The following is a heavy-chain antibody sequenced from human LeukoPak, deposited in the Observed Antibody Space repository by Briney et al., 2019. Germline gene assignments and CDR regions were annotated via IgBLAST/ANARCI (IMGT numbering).Heavy chain of an antibody. CDR3: AREGVAVADWTLYYFDY. Sequence: GGSLRLSCAASGFTFSSYSMNWVRQAPGKGLEWGSSISSSSSYIYYADSVKGRFTISRDNAKNSLYLQMNSLRAEDTAVYYCAREGVAVADWTLYYFDYWGQATLVTVSS. J-gene: IGHJ4*02. D-gene: IGHD6-19*01. V-gene: IGHV3-21*01. CDR2: ISSSSSYI. CDR1: GFTFSSYS.